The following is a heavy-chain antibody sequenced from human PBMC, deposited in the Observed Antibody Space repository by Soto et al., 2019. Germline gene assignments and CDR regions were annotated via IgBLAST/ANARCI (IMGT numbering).Heavy chain of an antibody. CDR3: AREIGPPDVVVVPAAEDAFDI. V-gene: IGHV1-3*01. J-gene: IGHJ3*02. D-gene: IGHD2-2*01. CDR1: GYTFTSYA. CDR2: INAGNGNT. Sequence: ASVKVPCKASGYTFTSYAMHWVRQAPGQRLEWMGWINAGNGNTKYSQKFQGRVTITRDTSASTAYMELSSLRSEDTAVYYCAREIGPPDVVVVPAAEDAFDIWGQGTMVTVSS.